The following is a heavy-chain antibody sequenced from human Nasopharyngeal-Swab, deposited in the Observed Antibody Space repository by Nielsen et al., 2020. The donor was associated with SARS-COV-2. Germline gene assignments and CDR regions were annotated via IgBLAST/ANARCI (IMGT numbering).Heavy chain of an antibody. Sequence: SQTLSLTCAISGDSVSSNSAAWNWIRQSPSRGLEWLGRTYYRSKWYNDYAVSVKSRITINPDTSKNQFSLQLNSVTPEDTAVYYCARVGPRHYDFWSGYSFDYWGQGTLVTSPQ. J-gene: IGHJ4*02. D-gene: IGHD3-3*01. CDR1: GDSVSSNSAA. CDR3: ARVGPRHYDFWSGYSFDY. V-gene: IGHV6-1*01. CDR2: TYYRSKWYN.